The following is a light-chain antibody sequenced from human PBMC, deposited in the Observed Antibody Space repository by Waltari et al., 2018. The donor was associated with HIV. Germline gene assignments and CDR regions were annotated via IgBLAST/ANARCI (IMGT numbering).Light chain of an antibody. CDR3: SSYADNNSVL. CDR2: AVN. V-gene: IGLV2-8*01. J-gene: IGLJ2*01. Sequence: QSALTQPPSASGSPGQSVTISCTGTSSDVGGYKYVSWYQQQPGKAPKLMIYAVNNRPSGVPDRFFGSKSGNTASLTVSGLQAEDEADYYCSSYADNNSVLFGGGTKVTVL. CDR1: SSDVGGYKY.